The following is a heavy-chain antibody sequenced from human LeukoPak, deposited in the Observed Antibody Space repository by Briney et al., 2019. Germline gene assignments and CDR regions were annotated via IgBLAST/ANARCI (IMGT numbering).Heavy chain of an antibody. CDR1: GGTFSSYA. D-gene: IGHD6-6*01. J-gene: IGHJ6*03. Sequence: GASVKVSCKASGGTFSSYAISWVRQAPGQGLEWMGGIIPIFGTANYAQKFQGRVTITADESTSTAYMELSSLRSEDTAVYYCARWSGSVTARNYYYYMDVWGEGTTVTVSS. CDR3: ARWSGSVTARNYYYYMDV. CDR2: IIPIFGTA. V-gene: IGHV1-69*13.